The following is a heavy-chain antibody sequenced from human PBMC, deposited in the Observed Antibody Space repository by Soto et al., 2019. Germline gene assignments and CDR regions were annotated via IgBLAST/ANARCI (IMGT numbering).Heavy chain of an antibody. Sequence: GGSLRLSCAASGFTFTGYCMTWVRQAPGKGLEWVANIKQDGSAKYYVDSEEGCFTICSNNAKNPLHLKKNILRAENAAYYYGERDQTGAADWFDPWGQGTLVTVSS. CDR2: IKQDGSAK. V-gene: IGHV3-7*03. J-gene: IGHJ5*02. CDR1: GFTFTGYC. D-gene: IGHD6-19*01. CDR3: ERDQTGAADWFDP.